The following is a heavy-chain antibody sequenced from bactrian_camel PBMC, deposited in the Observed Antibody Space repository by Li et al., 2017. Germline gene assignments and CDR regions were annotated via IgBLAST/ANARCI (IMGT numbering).Heavy chain of an antibody. CDR3: AADSIERFMTPLSKRRYFQ. V-gene: IGHV3S26*01. D-gene: IGHD3*01. CDR1: GYTYSSYC. CDR2: VDGRGDT. J-gene: IGHJ4*01. Sequence: QLVESGGDLVRPGGSLRLSCAASGYTYSSYCMGWFRQAPGKEREAVAAVDGRGDTWYLDSVKGRFTIAQDNAKSTLTLHMNNPEPEDTGIYYCAADSIERFMTPLSKRRYFQWGQGTQVTVS.